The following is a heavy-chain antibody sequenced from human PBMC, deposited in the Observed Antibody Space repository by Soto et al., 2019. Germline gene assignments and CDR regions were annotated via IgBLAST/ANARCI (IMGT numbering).Heavy chain of an antibody. V-gene: IGHV3-15*07. Sequence: PGGSLRLSCAASGFTFSNAWMNWVRQAPGKGLEWVGRIKSKTDGGTTDYAAPVKGRFTISRDDSKNTLYLQMNSLKTEDTAVYYCTTRFGVRGVQLIEYWGQGTLVTVSS. CDR3: TTRFGVRGVQLIEY. J-gene: IGHJ4*02. CDR1: GFTFSNAW. CDR2: IKSKTDGGTT. D-gene: IGHD3-10*01.